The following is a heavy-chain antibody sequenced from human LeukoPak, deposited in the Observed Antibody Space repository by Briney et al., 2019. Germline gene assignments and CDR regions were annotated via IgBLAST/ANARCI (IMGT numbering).Heavy chain of an antibody. Sequence: SETLSLTCTVSGGSINNYYWSWIRQPPGKGLEWLGYIYHSGSTTYNPSLKSRVTISVDTSKNQFSLKLSSVTAADTAVYYCARDGTAVAGKFDYWGQGTLVTVSS. CDR2: IYHSGST. CDR3: ARDGTAVAGKFDY. V-gene: IGHV4-59*12. D-gene: IGHD6-19*01. J-gene: IGHJ4*02. CDR1: GGSINNYY.